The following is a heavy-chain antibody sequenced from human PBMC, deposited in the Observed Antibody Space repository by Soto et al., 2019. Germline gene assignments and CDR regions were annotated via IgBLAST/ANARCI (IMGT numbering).Heavy chain of an antibody. V-gene: IGHV5-51*01. Sequence: PGESLKISSKGSVYSFTSDWIGWVRQMPGKGLEWMGIIYPGDSDTRHSPSFQCQVTISADXSISTAYLQWSSLKASDTAMYYCARHFPSGYCSGGSCYGYHYYYYGMDVWGQGTTVTVSS. CDR3: ARHFPSGYCSGGSCYGYHYYYYGMDV. D-gene: IGHD2-15*01. J-gene: IGHJ6*02. CDR2: IYPGDSDT. CDR1: VYSFTSDW.